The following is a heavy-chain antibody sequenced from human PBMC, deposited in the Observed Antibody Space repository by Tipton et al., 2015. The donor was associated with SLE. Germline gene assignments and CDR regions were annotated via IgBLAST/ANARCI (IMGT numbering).Heavy chain of an antibody. CDR1: GFTFSSYS. J-gene: IGHJ3*02. D-gene: IGHD3-10*01. V-gene: IGHV3-21*01. CDR3: ASQGGSGEFDAFDI. CDR2: ISSSSSYI. Sequence: SLRLSCAASGFTFSSYSMNWVRQAPGKGLEWVSSISSSSSYIYYADSVKGRFTISRDNAKNSLYLQMNSLRAEDTAVYYCASQGGSGEFDAFDIWGQGTMVTVSS.